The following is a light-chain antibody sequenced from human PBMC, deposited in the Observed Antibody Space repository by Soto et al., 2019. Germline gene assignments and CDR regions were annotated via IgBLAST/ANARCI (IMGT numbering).Light chain of an antibody. CDR3: QQYNSYRRT. J-gene: IGKJ1*01. V-gene: IGKV1-5*03. CDR2: KAS. CDR1: KSISSW. Sequence: DIQMTQSPSTLSASVGDRVTITSRASKSISSWLAWYQQKPGKAPKLLIYKASSLESGVPSRFSGSGSGTEFTLTISSLQPDDFATYYCQQYNSYRRTFGQGTKVEI.